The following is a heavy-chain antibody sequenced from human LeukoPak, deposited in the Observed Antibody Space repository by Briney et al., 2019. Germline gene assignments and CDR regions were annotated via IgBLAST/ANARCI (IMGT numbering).Heavy chain of an antibody. Sequence: ASVKVSCKASGYTFTSYGISWVRQAPGQGLEWMGWISAYNGNTNYAQKLQGRVTMTTDTSTNTAYMELRSLRSDDTAVYYCARSLTYYYDSSGSRIDYYYGMDVWGQGTTVTVSS. J-gene: IGHJ6*02. V-gene: IGHV1-18*01. CDR1: GYTFTSYG. D-gene: IGHD3-22*01. CDR2: ISAYNGNT. CDR3: ARSLTYYYDSSGSRIDYYYGMDV.